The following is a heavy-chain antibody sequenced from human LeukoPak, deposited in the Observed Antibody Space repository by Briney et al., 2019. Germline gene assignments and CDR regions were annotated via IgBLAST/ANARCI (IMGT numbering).Heavy chain of an antibody. D-gene: IGHD3-9*01. Sequence: GGSLRLSCAASGFTFSDYSMNWVRQAPGKGLEWVAVISYDGSNKYYADSVKGRFTISRDNSKNTLYLQMNSLRAEDTAVYYCARDRRYDILTGYVQFDYWGQGTLVTVSS. V-gene: IGHV3-30*05. CDR1: GFTFSDYS. CDR2: ISYDGSNK. J-gene: IGHJ4*02. CDR3: ARDRRYDILTGYVQFDY.